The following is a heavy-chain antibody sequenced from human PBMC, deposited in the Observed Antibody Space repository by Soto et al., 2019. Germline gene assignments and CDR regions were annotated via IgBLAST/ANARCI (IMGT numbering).Heavy chain of an antibody. Sequence: GGSLRLSCAASGFTFSSYAMSWVRQAPGKGLEWVSAISGSGGSTYYADSVKGRFTISRDNSKNTLYLQMNSLRAEDTAVYYCAITILGYCSGGSCYAEYFQHWGQGTLVTVSS. V-gene: IGHV3-23*01. J-gene: IGHJ1*01. CDR1: GFTFSSYA. CDR3: AITILGYCSGGSCYAEYFQH. CDR2: ISGSGGST. D-gene: IGHD2-15*01.